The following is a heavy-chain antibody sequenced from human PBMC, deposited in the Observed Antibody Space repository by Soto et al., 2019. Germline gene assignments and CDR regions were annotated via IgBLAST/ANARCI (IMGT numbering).Heavy chain of an antibody. CDR3: ARDSPVMSTRRGYYYYGMDV. V-gene: IGHV4-59*01. CDR1: GGCMSSYY. CDR2: IYYSGST. J-gene: IGHJ6*02. Sequence: EPLSLTCTVSGGCMSSYYWSWIRQPPGKGLEWIGYIYYSGSTNYNPSLKSRVTISVDTSKNQFSLKLSSVTAAETAVYYCARDSPVMSTRRGYYYYGMDVWGQGTTVTVSS. D-gene: IGHD2-8*01.